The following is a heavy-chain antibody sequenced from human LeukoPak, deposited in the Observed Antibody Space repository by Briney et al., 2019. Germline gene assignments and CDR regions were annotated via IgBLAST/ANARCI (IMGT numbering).Heavy chain of an antibody. CDR3: ARERVKYSYGHYFDY. J-gene: IGHJ4*02. CDR1: GSSISSYY. Sequence: SETLSLTCTVSGSSISSYYWSWIRQPPGKGLEWIGYIYYSGSTNYNPSLKSRVTISVDTSKNQFSLKLSSVTAADTAVYYCARERVKYSYGHYFDYWGQGTLVTVSS. V-gene: IGHV4-59*01. D-gene: IGHD5-18*01. CDR2: IYYSGST.